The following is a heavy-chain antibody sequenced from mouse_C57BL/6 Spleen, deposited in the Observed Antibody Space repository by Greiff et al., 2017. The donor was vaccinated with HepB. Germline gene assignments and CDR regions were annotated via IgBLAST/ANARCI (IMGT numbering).Heavy chain of an antibody. D-gene: IGHD1-1*01. Sequence: VQLQQSGAELVRPGASVTLSCKASGYTFTDYEMHWVKQTPVHGLEWIGAIDPETGGTAYNQKFKGKAILTADKSSSTAYMELRSLTSEDSAVYYCTREGTVVASYYFDYWGQGTTLTVSS. V-gene: IGHV1-15*01. CDR1: GYTFTDYE. CDR3: TREGTVVASYYFDY. J-gene: IGHJ2*01. CDR2: IDPETGGT.